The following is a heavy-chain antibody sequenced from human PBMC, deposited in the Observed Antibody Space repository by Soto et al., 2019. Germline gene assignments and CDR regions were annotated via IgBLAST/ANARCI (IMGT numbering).Heavy chain of an antibody. J-gene: IGHJ6*02. CDR1: GSTFGSCG. V-gene: IGHV3-30*18. D-gene: IGHD3-22*01. Sequence: PGVSLRLPCSASGSTFGSCGIHWVRQAPGKGLEWVAVISYDGNEKYYADSAKGRFTISRDNSKNTLYFQMNSLRAHHTAVNYCANLECYYYGTDVDVWGPGTTVDVSS. CDR3: ANLECYYYGTDVDV. CDR2: ISYDGNEK.